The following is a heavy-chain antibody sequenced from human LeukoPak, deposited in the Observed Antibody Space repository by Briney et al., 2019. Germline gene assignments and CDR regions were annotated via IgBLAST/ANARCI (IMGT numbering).Heavy chain of an antibody. CDR2: INHSGST. Sequence: PSETLSLTCAVYGGSFSGYYWSWIRQPPGKGLEWIGEINHSGSTNYNPSLKSRVTISVDTSKNQFSLKLSSVTAADTAVYYCARGTVRYQLLPTNGYNWFDPWGQGTLVTVSS. CDR3: ARGTVRYQLLPTNGYNWFDP. CDR1: GGSFSGYY. J-gene: IGHJ5*02. D-gene: IGHD2-2*01. V-gene: IGHV4-34*01.